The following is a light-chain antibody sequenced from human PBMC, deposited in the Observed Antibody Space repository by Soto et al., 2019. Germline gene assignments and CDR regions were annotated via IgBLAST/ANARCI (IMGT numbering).Light chain of an antibody. CDR1: SSNIGGNS. Sequence: QSVLTKPPSVSTAPGQKVSISCSGSSSNIGGNSVSWYQQLPGTAPKLLIYDDNKRPSGIPDRFSGSKSGTSATLGITGFQTGDEADYYCGSWDSSLSADVLGPGTKGNVL. CDR3: GSWDSSLSADV. J-gene: IGLJ1*01. CDR2: DDN. V-gene: IGLV1-51*01.